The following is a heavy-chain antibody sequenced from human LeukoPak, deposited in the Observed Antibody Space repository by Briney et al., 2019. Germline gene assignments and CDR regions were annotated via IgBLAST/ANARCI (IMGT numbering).Heavy chain of an antibody. CDR1: GYTFSAYY. J-gene: IGHJ5*02. CDR3: ARDFRISWSNWFDP. Sequence: ASVKVSCKASGYTFSAYYIHWVGQAPGQGLEWMGWINPHSGNTNYAQKLQGRVTMTKDTSITTAYMELTRLGSDDTAVYYYARDFRISWSNWFDPWGQGTLVTVSS. V-gene: IGHV1-2*02. D-gene: IGHD6-13*01. CDR2: INPHSGNT.